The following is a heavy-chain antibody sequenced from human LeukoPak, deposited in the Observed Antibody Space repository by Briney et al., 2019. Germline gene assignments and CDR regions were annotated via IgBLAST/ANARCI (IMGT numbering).Heavy chain of an antibody. J-gene: IGHJ6*02. Sequence: GGSLRLSCAASGFTVGSNYMSWVRQAPGKGLEWVSVIYSGGSTYYADSVKGRFTISRDNSKNTLYLQMNSLRAEDTAVYYCARDVLGAPYYGMDVWGQGTTVTVSS. CDR2: IYSGGST. V-gene: IGHV3-53*01. CDR3: ARDVLGAPYYGMDV. CDR1: GFTVGSNY.